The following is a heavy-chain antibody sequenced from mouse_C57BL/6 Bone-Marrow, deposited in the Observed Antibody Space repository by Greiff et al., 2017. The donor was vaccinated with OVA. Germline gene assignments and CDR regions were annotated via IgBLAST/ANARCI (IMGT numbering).Heavy chain of an antibody. CDR2: IRNKANGYTT. CDR3: ARYLWYYYAMDY. CDR1: GFTFTDYY. J-gene: IGHJ4*01. Sequence: EVQLQESGGGLVQPGGSLSLSCAASGFTFTDYYMSWVRQPPGKALEWLGFIRNKANGYTTEYSASVKGRFTISSDNSQSILYLQMNALRAEDSATYYCARYLWYYYAMDYWGQGTSVTVSS. V-gene: IGHV7-3*01. D-gene: IGHD6-1*01.